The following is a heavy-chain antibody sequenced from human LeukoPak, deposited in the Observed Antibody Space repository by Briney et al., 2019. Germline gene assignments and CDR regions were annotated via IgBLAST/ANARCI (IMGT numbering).Heavy chain of an antibody. CDR1: GFTFSNYA. J-gene: IGHJ4*02. CDR3: AKDLAYYDFWSGYYPIYFDY. D-gene: IGHD3-3*01. V-gene: IGHV3-23*01. Sequence: GGSLRLSCAASGFTFSNYAMSWVRQAPGKGLEWVSAISGSGGSTYYADSVKGRFTTSRDNSKNTLYQQMNSLRAEDTAVYYCAKDLAYYDFWSGYYPIYFDYWGQGTLVTVSS. CDR2: ISGSGGST.